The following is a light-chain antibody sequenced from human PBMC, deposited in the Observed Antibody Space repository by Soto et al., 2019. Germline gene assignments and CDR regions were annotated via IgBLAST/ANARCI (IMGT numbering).Light chain of an antibody. CDR1: QSISSW. J-gene: IGKJ1*01. CDR2: KAS. V-gene: IGKV1-5*03. CDR3: QQYNSYPGT. Sequence: DIQMTQSPSTLSASVGDRVTITCRASQSISSWLAWYQQKPGKAPMLLIDKASSLESGVPSRFSGSGSGTEFTLTISSLQPDDFATYYCQQYNSYPGTFGQGTKVDIK.